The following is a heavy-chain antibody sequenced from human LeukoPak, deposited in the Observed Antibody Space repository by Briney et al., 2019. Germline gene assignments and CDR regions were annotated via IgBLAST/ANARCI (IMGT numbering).Heavy chain of an antibody. D-gene: IGHD6-13*01. CDR1: GGSISSYY. V-gene: IGHV4-59*01. CDR2: IYYRGST. CDR3: ASGPYPAAGTDHQFDF. J-gene: IGHJ4*02. Sequence: PSETLSLTCTVSGGSISSYYWSWIQQPPGKGLEWIGYIYYRGSTHYNPSLKSRVTISVDTSKNQFSLKLSSVTAADTAVYYCASGPYPAAGTDHQFDFWGKGTLVTVSS.